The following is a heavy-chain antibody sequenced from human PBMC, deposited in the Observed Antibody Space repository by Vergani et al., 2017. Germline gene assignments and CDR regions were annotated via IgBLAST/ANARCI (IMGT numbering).Heavy chain of an antibody. CDR3: AKSHGGRGEAYYYDSSGYSDAFDI. D-gene: IGHD3-22*01. V-gene: IGHV3-43*01. CDR1: GFTFDDYA. J-gene: IGHJ3*02. Sequence: EVQLVESGGVVVQPGGSLRLSCAASGFTFDDYAMHWVRQAPGKGLEWVSLISWDGGSTYYADSVKGRFTISRDNSKNSLYLQMNSLRTEDTALYYCAKSHGGRGEAYYYDSSGYSDAFDIWGQGTMVTVSS. CDR2: ISWDGGST.